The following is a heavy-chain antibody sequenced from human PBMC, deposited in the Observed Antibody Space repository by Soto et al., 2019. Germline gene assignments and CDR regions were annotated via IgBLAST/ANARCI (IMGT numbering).Heavy chain of an antibody. Sequence: QVQLVQSGAEVKKPGASVKVSCKASGYTFTSYGISWVRQAPGQGLEWMGWISAYNGNTNYAQKLQGRVTMTTDTYTSTAYMELRSLRSDDTAVYYCARDTVLGYCSGGSCYSKDDAFDIWGQGTMVTVSS. CDR1: GYTFTSYG. CDR2: ISAYNGNT. D-gene: IGHD2-15*01. CDR3: ARDTVLGYCSGGSCYSKDDAFDI. V-gene: IGHV1-18*01. J-gene: IGHJ3*02.